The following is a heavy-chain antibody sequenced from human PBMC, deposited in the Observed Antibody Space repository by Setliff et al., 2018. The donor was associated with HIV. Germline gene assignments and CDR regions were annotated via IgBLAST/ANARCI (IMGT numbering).Heavy chain of an antibody. Sequence: ASVKVSCKASGYTFTNYGFSWVRQAPGQGLEWMGWISAYNGNTNYAQKLQGRVTMTTDPSTRPAYMELRSLRSDDTAVYYCASDSPLILGAARVYFDYWGQGTLVTGSS. CDR1: GYTFTNYG. J-gene: IGHJ4*02. CDR2: ISAYNGNT. D-gene: IGHD1-26*01. CDR3: ASDSPLILGAARVYFDY. V-gene: IGHV1-18*01.